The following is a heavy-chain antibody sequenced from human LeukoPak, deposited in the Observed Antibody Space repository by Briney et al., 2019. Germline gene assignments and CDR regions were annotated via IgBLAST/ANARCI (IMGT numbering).Heavy chain of an antibody. V-gene: IGHV3-74*01. CDR3: ARGRDYDILTGDY. D-gene: IGHD3-9*01. CDR1: EFTLSSSW. J-gene: IGHJ4*02. Sequence: GGSLRLSCAAPEFTLSSSWMHWVRQAPGKGLVWVSRINSDGSSTSYADSVKGRFTISRDNAMSTLYLQMNSLRVDDTAVYYCARGRDYDILTGDYWGQGTLVTVSS. CDR2: INSDGSST.